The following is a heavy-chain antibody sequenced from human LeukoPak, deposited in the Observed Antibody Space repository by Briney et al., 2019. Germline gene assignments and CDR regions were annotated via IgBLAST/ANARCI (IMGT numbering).Heavy chain of an antibody. J-gene: IGHJ4*02. CDR3: AASIAAAGTGYFDY. CDR2: IIPIFGTA. CDR1: GGTFSSYA. V-gene: IGHV1-69*06. Sequence: ASVKVSCKASGGTFSSYAISWVRRAPGQGLEWMGGIIPIFGTANYAQKFQGRVTITADKSTSTAYMELSSLRSEDTAVYYCAASIAAAGTGYFDYWGQGTLVTVSS. D-gene: IGHD6-13*01.